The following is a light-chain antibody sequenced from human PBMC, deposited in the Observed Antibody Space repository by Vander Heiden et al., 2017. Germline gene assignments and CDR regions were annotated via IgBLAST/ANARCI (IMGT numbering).Light chain of an antibody. V-gene: IGLV1-44*01. J-gene: IGLJ2*01. CDR3: AAWDDSLNGVV. CDR2: RNN. Sequence: QSVLTQPPSASGTPGQRVTISCSGSSSNIGSSAVNWYQQLPGTAPKLLSHRNNQRPSGVPDRFSGSKSGTSASLAISGLQSEDEADYYCAAWDDSLNGVVFGGGTKLTVL. CDR1: SSNIGSSA.